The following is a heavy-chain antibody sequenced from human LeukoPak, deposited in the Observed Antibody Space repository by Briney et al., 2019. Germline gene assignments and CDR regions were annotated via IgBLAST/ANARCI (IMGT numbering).Heavy chain of an antibody. J-gene: IGHJ4*02. CDR1: GFTFSSYS. CDR3: AKVLGGLWPGIDY. CDR2: ISSSSSTI. Sequence: PGGSLRLSCAASGFTFSSYSMNWVRQAPGKGLEWVSYISSSSSTIYYADSVKGRFTISRDNAKNSLYLQMNSLRAEDKAVYYCAKVLGGLWPGIDYWGQGTVVTVSS. D-gene: IGHD2-15*01. V-gene: IGHV3-48*01.